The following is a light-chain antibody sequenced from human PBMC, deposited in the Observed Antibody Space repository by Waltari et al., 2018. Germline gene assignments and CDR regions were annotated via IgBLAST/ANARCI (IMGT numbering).Light chain of an antibody. CDR3: CSYAGSSTLDVV. Sequence: QPHPSNAPKPMIYGVSKRPSGVSNRFSGPKSGNRASLTISGLQAEDEADYYCCSYAGSSTLDVVFGGGTKLTVL. CDR2: GVS. V-gene: IGLV2-23*02. J-gene: IGLJ2*01.